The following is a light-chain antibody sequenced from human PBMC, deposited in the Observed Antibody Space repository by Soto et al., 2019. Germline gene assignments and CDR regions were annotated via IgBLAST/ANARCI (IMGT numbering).Light chain of an antibody. V-gene: IGKV1-33*01. J-gene: IGKJ4*01. CDR1: QDIANY. Sequence: DIQMTQSPSSLSASVGDRVTISCRASQDIANYLNWYQQKPGKAPKLLIYDAYSLAAGVPSRFSGGGSGTDFTFTISSLQPEDIATYYCQQFDNLPLTFGGGTKVEI. CDR3: QQFDNLPLT. CDR2: DAY.